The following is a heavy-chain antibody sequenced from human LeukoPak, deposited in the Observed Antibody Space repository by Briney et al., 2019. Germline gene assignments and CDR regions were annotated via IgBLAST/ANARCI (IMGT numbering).Heavy chain of an antibody. CDR1: GFTVSANY. V-gene: IGHV3-53*01. Sequence: GGSLRLSCAASGFTVSANYMSWVRQAPGKGLEWVSVIYSGGGTYYADSVKGRFTLSRDNSKNTLYLQMNSLRAEDTAVYYCARGGVYGDYARRYFDYWGQGTLVTVPS. J-gene: IGHJ4*02. CDR2: IYSGGGT. CDR3: ARGGVYGDYARRYFDY. D-gene: IGHD4-17*01.